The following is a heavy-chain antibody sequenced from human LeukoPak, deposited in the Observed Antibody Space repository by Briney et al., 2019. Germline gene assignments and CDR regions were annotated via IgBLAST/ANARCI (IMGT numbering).Heavy chain of an antibody. CDR3: ARVGYCSGGSCYLHGMDV. V-gene: IGHV4-34*01. D-gene: IGHD2-15*01. Sequence: PSETLSLTCAVYGGSFSGYYWSWTRQPPGKGLEWIGETNHSGSTNYNPSLKSRVTISVDTSKNQFSLKLSSVTAADTAVYYCARVGYCSGGSCYLHGMDVWGKGTTVTVSS. CDR1: GGSFSGYY. CDR2: TNHSGST. J-gene: IGHJ6*04.